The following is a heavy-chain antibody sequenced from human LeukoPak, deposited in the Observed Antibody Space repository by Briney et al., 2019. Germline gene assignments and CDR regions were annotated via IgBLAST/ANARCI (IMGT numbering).Heavy chain of an antibody. CDR3: AKDIGAEIDAFDI. CDR2: ISGSGCST. CDR1: GFTFSSYA. D-gene: IGHD5-12*01. J-gene: IGHJ3*02. Sequence: GGSLRLSCAASGFTFSSYAMSWVRQAPGKGLEWVSAISGSGCSTYYADSVKGRFTISRDNSKNTLYLQMNSLRAEDTAVYYCAKDIGAEIDAFDIWGQGTMDTVSS. V-gene: IGHV3-23*01.